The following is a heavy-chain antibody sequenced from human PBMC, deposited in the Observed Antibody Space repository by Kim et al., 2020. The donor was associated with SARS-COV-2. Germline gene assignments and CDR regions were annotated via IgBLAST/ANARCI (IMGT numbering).Heavy chain of an antibody. J-gene: IGHJ4*02. CDR2: ISSSGSTR. CDR1: GFTFSDYD. CDR3: ARDTAMATHFDY. D-gene: IGHD5-18*01. V-gene: IGHV3-11*01. Sequence: GGSLRLSCAASGFTFSDYDLSWIRQAPGKVLEWVSYISSSGSTRYYADCVKGRFTISRDNAKNSLYLQMNSLRAEDTAVYYCARDTAMATHFDYWGQGTLVTVSS.